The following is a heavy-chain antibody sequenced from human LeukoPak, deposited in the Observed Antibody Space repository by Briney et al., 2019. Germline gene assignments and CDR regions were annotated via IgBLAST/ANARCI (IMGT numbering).Heavy chain of an antibody. CDR1: GGAISSYY. Sequence: PSETLSLTCTVSGGAISSYYWSWIRQPPGKGLEWIGYIYYSGSTNYNPSLKSRVTISVDTSKNQFSLKLSSVTAADTAVYYCARHGGSYYGDAFDIWGQGTMVTVSS. D-gene: IGHD1-26*01. CDR3: ARHGGSYYGDAFDI. V-gene: IGHV4-59*08. J-gene: IGHJ3*02. CDR2: IYYSGST.